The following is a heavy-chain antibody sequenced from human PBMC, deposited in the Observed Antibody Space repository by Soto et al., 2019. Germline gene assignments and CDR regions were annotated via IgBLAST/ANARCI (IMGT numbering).Heavy chain of an antibody. CDR2: LTGSGDDT. D-gene: IGHD6-13*01. CDR3: AKALLPEEQQLVGSAVHNSYYYYGMDV. CDR1: GFSFSPYD. Sequence: PGGSLRLSCVASGFSFSPYDMNWVRQAPGKGLEWVAGLTGSGDDTYYADSVKGRFTISRVNSKNTLYLQMNSLRAEDTAVYYCAKALLPEEQQLVGSAVHNSYYYYGMDVWGQGTTVTVSS. V-gene: IGHV3-23*01. J-gene: IGHJ6*02.